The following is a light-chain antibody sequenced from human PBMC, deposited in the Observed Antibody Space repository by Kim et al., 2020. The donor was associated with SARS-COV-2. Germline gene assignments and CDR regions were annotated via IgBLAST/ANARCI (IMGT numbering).Light chain of an antibody. J-gene: IGKJ5*01. Sequence: DSQMTQSPSSLSASVGDRVTITCRTSQDLNTYMNWYQQKPGKAPKLLIYAATSLQDGVPSRFSGNTSGTYFTLAINSLQPHDFANYYCQQSYDTPIFGQGTRLELK. CDR1: QDLNTY. CDR2: AAT. V-gene: IGKV1-39*01. CDR3: QQSYDTPI.